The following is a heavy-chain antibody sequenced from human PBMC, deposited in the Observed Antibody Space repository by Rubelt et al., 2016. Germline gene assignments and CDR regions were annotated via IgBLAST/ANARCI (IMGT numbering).Heavy chain of an antibody. CDR1: GYTFTNYA. CDR2: IIPILGIA. J-gene: IGHJ6*02. CDR3: ARTHQQLVPYYGMDV. D-gene: IGHD6-13*01. Sequence: QVQLVQSGAEVKKPGASVKVSCKASGYTFTNYAIHWVRQAPGQRLEWMGRIIPILGIANYAQKFPGRVTITADKSTSTAYMELSSLRSEDTAVYYCARTHQQLVPYYGMDVWGQGTTVTVSS. V-gene: IGHV1-69*09.